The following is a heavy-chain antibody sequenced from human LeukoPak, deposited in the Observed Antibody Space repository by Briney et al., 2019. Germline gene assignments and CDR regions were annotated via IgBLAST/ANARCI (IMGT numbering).Heavy chain of an antibody. Sequence: HSGGSLRLSCAASGLTFSRFWMTWVRQAPGKGLEWIANINEDGSERHYVDSVRGRFTISRDNAKNSLYLQMDSLRGEDTAIYYCAKDYCIGYSDHFDYWGQGALVTVSS. CDR2: INEDGSER. CDR3: AKDYCIGYSDHFDY. CDR1: GLTFSRFW. J-gene: IGHJ4*02. D-gene: IGHD2-15*01. V-gene: IGHV3-7*03.